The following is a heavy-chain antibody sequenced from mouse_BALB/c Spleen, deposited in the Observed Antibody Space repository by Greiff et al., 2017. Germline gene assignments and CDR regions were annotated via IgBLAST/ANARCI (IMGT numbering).Heavy chain of an antibody. CDR1: GFSLTSYG. V-gene: IGHV2-9*02. Sequence: QVHVKQSGPGLVAPSQSLSITCTVSGFSLTSYGVHWVRQPPGKGLEWLGVIWAGGSTNYNSALMSRLSISKDNSKSQVFLKMNSLQTDDTAMYYCARYYDYDSYAMDYWGQGTSVTVSS. CDR2: IWAGGST. D-gene: IGHD2-4*01. CDR3: ARYYDYDSYAMDY. J-gene: IGHJ4*01.